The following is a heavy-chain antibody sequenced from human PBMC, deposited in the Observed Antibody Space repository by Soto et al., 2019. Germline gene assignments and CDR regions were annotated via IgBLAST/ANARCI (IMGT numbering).Heavy chain of an antibody. V-gene: IGHV3-74*01. J-gene: IGHJ5*02. CDR2: IDSDGRST. CDR1: GFTFSSYW. D-gene: IGHD3-10*01. CDR3: AKLRWGSDNWFDP. Sequence: GGPLRLSCAASGFTFSSYWMHWVRQAPGKGLVWVSHIDSDGRSTTYADFVKGRFTISRDNSKNTLYLQMNSLRAEDTAVYYCAKLRWGSDNWFDPWGQGTLVTVSS.